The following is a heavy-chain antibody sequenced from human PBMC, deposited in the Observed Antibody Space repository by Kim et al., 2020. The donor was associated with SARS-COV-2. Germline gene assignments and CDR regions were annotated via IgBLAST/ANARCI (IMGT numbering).Heavy chain of an antibody. V-gene: IGHV1-2*02. D-gene: IGHD3-3*01. Sequence: ASVKVSCKASGYTFTDYYIHWVRQAPGQGLEWMGWINPYSGDTNYAQKFQGRVTMTRDTSISTPYVELTSLRSDDTAVYYCARSAHFWSGHYLDLWGQGTLTTGSP. CDR2: INPYSGDT. CDR3: ARSAHFWSGHYLDL. J-gene: IGHJ5*02. CDR1: GYTFTDYY.